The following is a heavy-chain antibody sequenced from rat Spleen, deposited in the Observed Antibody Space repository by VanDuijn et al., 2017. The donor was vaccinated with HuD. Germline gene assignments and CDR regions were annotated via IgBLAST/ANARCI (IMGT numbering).Heavy chain of an antibody. CDR2: ISYSGRT. Sequence: EVQLQESGPGLVKPSQSLSLTCSVTGYSITSNYWGWIRKFPGNKMEWMGYISYSGRTSYNPSLKSRISITRDTSKNQFFLQLNSVTTEDTATYYCARYARYYYDGSYYPFDYWGQGVMVTVSS. D-gene: IGHD1-12*02. J-gene: IGHJ2*01. V-gene: IGHV3-1*01. CDR1: GYSITSNY. CDR3: ARYARYYYDGSYYPFDY.